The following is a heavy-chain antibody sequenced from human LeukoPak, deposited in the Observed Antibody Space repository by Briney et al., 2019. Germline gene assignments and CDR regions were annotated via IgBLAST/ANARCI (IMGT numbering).Heavy chain of an antibody. V-gene: IGHV3-23*01. CDR1: GFTFSSYG. D-gene: IGHD7-27*01. CDR3: VKGRLTGDH. J-gene: IGHJ4*02. CDR2: ISGSSGGT. Sequence: QSGGSLKLSCAASGFTFSSYGMTWVRQAPGKGLEWVSGISGSSGGTYYPDSVKGRFTISRDNSKNTLYLQMNSLRAEDTAVYYCVKGRLTGDHWGQGTLVTVSS.